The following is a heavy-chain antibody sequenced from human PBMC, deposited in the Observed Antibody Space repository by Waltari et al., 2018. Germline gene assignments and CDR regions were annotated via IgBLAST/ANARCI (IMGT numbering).Heavy chain of an antibody. Sequence: QLQLQESGPGLVKPSETLSLTCTVSGGSISSRSYFWGWIRQPPGRGRAWNGSIYYRARTYYTPSLKIRVTISLDTSMNQFSLKLSSVTAADTAVYYCAKHQSSSSGGGRGYYYYGMDVWGQGTTVTVSS. D-gene: IGHD6-6*01. J-gene: IGHJ6*02. V-gene: IGHV4-39*01. CDR1: GGSISSRSYF. CDR2: IYYRART. CDR3: AKHQSSSSGGGRGYYYYGMDV.